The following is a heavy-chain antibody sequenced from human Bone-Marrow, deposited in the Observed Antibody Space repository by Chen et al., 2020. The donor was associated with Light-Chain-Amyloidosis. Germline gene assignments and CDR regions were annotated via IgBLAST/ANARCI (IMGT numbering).Heavy chain of an antibody. Sequence: QVQLVQSGAEVKKPGASVQVSCKASGYTFTTYAMHWVRQAPGQSLEWMGWINAGNGNTKYSQKFQDRVTITRDTSASTAYMELSSLRSEDTAVYYCARDWAAAGPDYWGQGTLVTVSS. CDR1: GYTFTTYA. CDR3: ARDWAAAGPDY. V-gene: IGHV1-3*01. J-gene: IGHJ4*02. D-gene: IGHD6-13*01. CDR2: INAGNGNT.